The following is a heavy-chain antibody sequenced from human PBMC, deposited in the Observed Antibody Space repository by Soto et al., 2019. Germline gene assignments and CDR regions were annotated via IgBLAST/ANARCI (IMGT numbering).Heavy chain of an antibody. CDR1: GFTFSNAW. V-gene: IGHV3-15*07. CDR3: TTSGYCSSTSCYAADYYYYYGMDV. D-gene: IGHD2-2*01. J-gene: IGHJ6*02. CDR2: IKSKTDGGTT. Sequence: GGSLRLSCAASGFTFSNAWMNWVRQAPGKGLEWVGRIKSKTDGGTTDYAATVKGRFNISRDDSKNTLYLQMNSLKTEDTAVYYCTTSGYCSSTSCYAADYYYYYGMDVWGQGTTVTVSS.